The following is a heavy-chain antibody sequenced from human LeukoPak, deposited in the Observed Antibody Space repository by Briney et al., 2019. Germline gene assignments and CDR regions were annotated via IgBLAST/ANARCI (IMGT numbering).Heavy chain of an antibody. V-gene: IGHV3-15*06. CDR3: TTALPYSDH. CDR1: GFTFSNAW. J-gene: IGHJ4*02. CDR2: NKRKSDGGTT. Sequence: GGTLRLSCAASGFTFSNAWMSWVRQAPGKGREGIGHNKRKSDGGTTNYAVHVQGSFTISRDDSKNTFYLQMNSLKTEDTAVYYCTTALPYSDHWGQGTLVTVSS. D-gene: IGHD4-11*01.